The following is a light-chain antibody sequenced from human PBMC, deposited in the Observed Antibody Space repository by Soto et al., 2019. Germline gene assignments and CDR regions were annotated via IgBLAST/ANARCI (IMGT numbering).Light chain of an antibody. Sequence: QSVLTQPPSVSAAPGQRVSISCSGGSSNIGENSVSWYQQLPATAPKLLIYDDHQRPSGIPDRFSASKSGTSATLDITGLQPADEADYYCATWDLTLSAGVLFGGGTKLTVL. J-gene: IGLJ2*01. CDR2: DDH. CDR3: ATWDLTLSAGVL. CDR1: SSNIGENS. V-gene: IGLV1-51*01.